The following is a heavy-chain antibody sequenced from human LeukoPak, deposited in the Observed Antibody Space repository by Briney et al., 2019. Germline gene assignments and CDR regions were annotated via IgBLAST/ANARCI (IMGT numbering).Heavy chain of an antibody. J-gene: IGHJ4*02. D-gene: IGHD5-18*01. V-gene: IGHV3-7*01. CDR1: GFTFSGYW. CDR2: IKQDGSEK. Sequence: PGGSLRLSCAASGFTFSGYWMSWVRQAPGKGLEWVANIKQDGSEKYYVDSVKGRFTISRENTKQSSHLQMSSLRDEDTAVYYCTRYRAIKSPIEYWGRGTLVTVS. CDR3: TRYRAIKSPIEY.